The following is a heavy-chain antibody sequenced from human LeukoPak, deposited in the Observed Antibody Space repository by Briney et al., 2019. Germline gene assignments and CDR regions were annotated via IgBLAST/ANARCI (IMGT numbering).Heavy chain of an antibody. CDR1: GFTFSSYW. Sequence: GGSLRLSCSASGFTFSSYWLTWVRQAPGKGLEGGANVKEDGSEKYYVDSVKGRFTISRDNAKKSLYLQMNSLRAEDTAVYYCAREDRYSRGPTEDYWGQGTLVTVSS. V-gene: IGHV3-7*04. CDR3: AREDRYSRGPTEDY. CDR2: VKEDGSEK. D-gene: IGHD6-19*01. J-gene: IGHJ4*02.